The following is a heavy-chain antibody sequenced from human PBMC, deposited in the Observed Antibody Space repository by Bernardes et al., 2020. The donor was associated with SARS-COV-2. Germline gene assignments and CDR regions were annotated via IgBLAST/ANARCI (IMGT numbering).Heavy chain of an antibody. V-gene: IGHV3-74*01. D-gene: IGHD4-4*01. CDR3: SKDLHNYGMDV. Sequence: SIRFPSAASAFTSSDYWINWVRPVRGQGLVWVSGINKYGSGTGYAESVRGRFTISRDNAERTLYLHMNRLGAEDSAVYYCSKDLHNYGMDVWGQGTTVNVSS. CDR1: AFTSSDYW. CDR2: INKYGSGT. J-gene: IGHJ6*02.